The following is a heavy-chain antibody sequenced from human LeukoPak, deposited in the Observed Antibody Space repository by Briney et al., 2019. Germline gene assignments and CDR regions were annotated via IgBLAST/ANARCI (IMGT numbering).Heavy chain of an antibody. Sequence: HPGRSLRLSCAASGFTFRTYGMYWVRQAPGKGLDWVAVIWYDGSNKYYADSVKGRFTISRDNSKNTLYLQMNSLRAEDTAVYYCAKDSNPAGHYYMDVWGKGTTVTVSS. CDR3: AKDSNPAGHYYMDV. J-gene: IGHJ6*03. CDR1: GFTFRTYG. V-gene: IGHV3-33*06. D-gene: IGHD1-14*01. CDR2: IWYDGSNK.